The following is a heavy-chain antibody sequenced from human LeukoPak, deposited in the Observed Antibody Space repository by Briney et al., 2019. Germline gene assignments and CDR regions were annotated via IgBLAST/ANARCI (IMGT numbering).Heavy chain of an antibody. D-gene: IGHD3-22*01. J-gene: IGHJ6*03. Sequence: SVKVSCKASGYTFTGYYMHWVRQAPGQGLEWMGWIIPIFGTANYAQKFQGRVTITADKSTSTAYMELSSLRSVDTAVYYCATRVGWDSSGYDYYYYYMDVWGKGTTVTVSS. CDR2: IIPIFGTA. V-gene: IGHV1-69*06. CDR3: ATRVGWDSSGYDYYYYYMDV. CDR1: GYTFTGYY.